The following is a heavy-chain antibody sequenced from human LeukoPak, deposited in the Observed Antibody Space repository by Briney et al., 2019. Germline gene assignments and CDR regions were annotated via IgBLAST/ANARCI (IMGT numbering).Heavy chain of an antibody. J-gene: IGHJ3*02. D-gene: IGHD3-9*01. CDR3: AKGKYYDILTGPDAFDI. Sequence: PGGSLRLSCAASGFTFDDYTMHWVRQAPGKGLEWVSLISWDGGSTYYADSVKGRFTISRDNSKNSLYLQMNSLRTEDTALYYCAKGKYYDILTGPDAFDIWGQGTMVTVSS. CDR1: GFTFDDYT. V-gene: IGHV3-43*01. CDR2: ISWDGGST.